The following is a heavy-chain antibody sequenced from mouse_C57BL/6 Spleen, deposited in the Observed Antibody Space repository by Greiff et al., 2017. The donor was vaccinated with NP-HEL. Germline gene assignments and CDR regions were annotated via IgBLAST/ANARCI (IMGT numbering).Heavy chain of an antibody. J-gene: IGHJ1*03. Sequence: QVQLQQPGAELVRPGSSVKLSCKASGYTFTSYWMHWVKQSPIQGLEWIGNIDPSDSETHYNQKFKDKATLTVDKSTSTAYMQLSSLTSEDSAVYYCAREDWYFDVWGTGTTVTVSS. CDR2: IDPSDSET. CDR1: GYTFTSYW. CDR3: AREDWYFDV. V-gene: IGHV1-52*01.